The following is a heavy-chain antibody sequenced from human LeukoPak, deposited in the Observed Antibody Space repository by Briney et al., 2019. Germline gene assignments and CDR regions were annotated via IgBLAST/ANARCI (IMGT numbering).Heavy chain of an antibody. CDR3: AREGSSGWSPRGWFDP. CDR1: GYTFTGYY. D-gene: IGHD6-19*01. CDR2: INPNSGGT. J-gene: IGHJ5*02. Sequence: GASVKVSCKASGYTFTGYYIHWVRQAPGQGLEWMGWINPNSGGTNYAQKFQGRDTMTRDTSISTAYMELSRLNFDDRAIYYCAREGSSGWSPRGWFDPWGQGTLVTVSS. V-gene: IGHV1-2*02.